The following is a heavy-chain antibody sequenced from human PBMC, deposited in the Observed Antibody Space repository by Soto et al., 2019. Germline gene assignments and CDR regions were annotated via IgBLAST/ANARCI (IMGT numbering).Heavy chain of an antibody. J-gene: IGHJ6*02. D-gene: IGHD1-7*01. Sequence: QVQLQESGPGLVKPSQTLSLTCTVSGGSISSGDYYWSWIRQPPGKGLEWIGYIYYSGSTYYNPSLKSRVTISVDTSKNQFSLKLSSVTAADTAVYYCARVKNWNYVSFYYYGMDVWGQGTTVTVSS. CDR3: ARVKNWNYVSFYYYGMDV. CDR1: GGSISSGDYY. CDR2: IYYSGST. V-gene: IGHV4-30-4*01.